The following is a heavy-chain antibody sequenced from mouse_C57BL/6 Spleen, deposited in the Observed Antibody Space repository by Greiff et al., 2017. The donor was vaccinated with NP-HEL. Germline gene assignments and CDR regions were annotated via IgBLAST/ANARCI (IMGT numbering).Heavy chain of an antibody. D-gene: IGHD2-12*01. CDR2: ISSGSSTL. CDR1: GFTFSDYG. CDR3: ARRGIPSTILGYAMDY. J-gene: IGHJ4*01. Sequence: EVQGVESGGGLVKPGGSLKLSCAASGFTFSDYGMHWVRQAPEKGLEWVAYISSGSSTLYYADTVQGRFHISRDNAKNTLFLQMTSLRSEDTAMYYCARRGIPSTILGYAMDYWGQGTSVTVSS. V-gene: IGHV5-17*01.